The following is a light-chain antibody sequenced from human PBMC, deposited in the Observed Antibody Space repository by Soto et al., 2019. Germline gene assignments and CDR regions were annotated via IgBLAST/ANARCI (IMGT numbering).Light chain of an antibody. CDR3: QQYNGYWT. V-gene: IGKV1-5*03. CDR2: EAS. CDR1: QSISGS. J-gene: IGKJ1*01. Sequence: DIQMTQSPSTLSASVGDRVTITCRASQSISGSLAWYQQKPGKAPQLLIYEASNLKSGVPSSFSGSGSGTEYTLTISSLQPDDSASYYCQQYNGYWTFGQGTRVEIK.